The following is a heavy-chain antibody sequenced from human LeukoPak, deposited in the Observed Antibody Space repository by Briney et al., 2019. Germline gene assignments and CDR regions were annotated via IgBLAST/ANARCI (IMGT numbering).Heavy chain of an antibody. D-gene: IGHD6-13*01. V-gene: IGHV4-59*08. CDR2: IYYSGST. CDR1: GGSISSYY. CDR3: ARRPSSSWPSFDY. Sequence: SETLSLTCTVSGGSISSYYWSWIRQPPGKGLEWIGYIYYSGSTNYNPSLKSRVTISVDTSKNQFSLKLSSVTAADTAVYYCARRPSSSWPSFDYWGQGTLVTVSS. J-gene: IGHJ4*02.